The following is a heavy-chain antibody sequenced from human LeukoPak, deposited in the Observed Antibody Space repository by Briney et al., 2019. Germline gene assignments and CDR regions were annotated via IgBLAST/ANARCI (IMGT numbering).Heavy chain of an antibody. CDR3: ARSLLWFGELFVGLDY. J-gene: IGHJ4*02. CDR2: TYYRSKWYN. CDR1: GDSVSSNSAA. V-gene: IGHV6-1*01. Sequence: SGPGLVKPSQTLSLTCAISGDSVSSNSAAWNWIRQSPSRGLEWLGRTYYRSKWYNDYAVSVKSRTTINPDTSKNQFSLQLNSVTPEDTAVYYCARSLLWFGELFVGLDYWGQGTLVTVSS. D-gene: IGHD3-10*01.